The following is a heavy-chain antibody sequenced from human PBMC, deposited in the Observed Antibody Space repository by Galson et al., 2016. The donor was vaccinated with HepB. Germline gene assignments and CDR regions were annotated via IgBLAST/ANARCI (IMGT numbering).Heavy chain of an antibody. CDR3: AKGHAANPGAPRVDY. D-gene: IGHD1-26*01. CDR2: ISGSGST. V-gene: IGHV3-23*01. J-gene: IGHJ4*02. Sequence: SLRLSCAASGFTFSSYAMTWVRQAPGEGLEWVSSISGSGSTYYADSVKGRFTISRDNSKNPLYLQMNSLRVEDTAVFYCAKGHAANPGAPRVDYWGRGTLVTVSS. CDR1: GFTFSSYA.